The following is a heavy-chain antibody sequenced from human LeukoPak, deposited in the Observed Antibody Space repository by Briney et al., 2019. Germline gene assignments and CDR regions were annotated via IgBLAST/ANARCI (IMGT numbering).Heavy chain of an antibody. CDR3: ARGGVATAAARGVYYYYMDV. D-gene: IGHD6-25*01. CDR2: IIPVFHTP. J-gene: IGHJ6*03. CDR1: GGTFDNYG. V-gene: IGHV1-69*05. Sequence: VASVKVSCKASGGTFDNYGISWVRQAPGQGLEWMGGIIPVFHTPIYAQKFHGRVAISTDESTSTVYMELSSLRSEDTAVYYCARGGVATAAARGVYYYYMDVWGKGTTVTVSS.